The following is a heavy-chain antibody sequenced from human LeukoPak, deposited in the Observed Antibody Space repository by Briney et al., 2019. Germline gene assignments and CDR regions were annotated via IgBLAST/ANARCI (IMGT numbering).Heavy chain of an antibody. J-gene: IGHJ4*02. CDR2: ILEDGSQN. CDR3: ARGDSSSKIDY. Sequence: GGSLRLSCAASGFTLNNYWMNWVRQAPGKGLEWVANILEDGSQNYYVDSVKGRCTISRDNAKNSLYLQMNSLRAEDTAVYYCARGDSSSKIDYWGQGTLVTVSS. D-gene: IGHD6-6*01. CDR1: GFTLNNYW. V-gene: IGHV3-7*01.